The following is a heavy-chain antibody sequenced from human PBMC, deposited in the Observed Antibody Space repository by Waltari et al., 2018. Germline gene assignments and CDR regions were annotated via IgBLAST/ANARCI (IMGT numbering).Heavy chain of an antibody. CDR3: ARVAVAGLVWFDP. D-gene: IGHD6-19*01. CDR1: GSTFTSYG. V-gene: IGHV1-18*01. J-gene: IGHJ5*02. Sequence: QVQLVQSGAEVKKPGASVKVSCKASGSTFTSYGIRWVRQAPGHRLEWMGWISAYNGNTNYAQKHQGRVTMTTDTSTSTAYMELRSLRSDDTAVYYCARVAVAGLVWFDPWGQGTLVTVSS. CDR2: ISAYNGNT.